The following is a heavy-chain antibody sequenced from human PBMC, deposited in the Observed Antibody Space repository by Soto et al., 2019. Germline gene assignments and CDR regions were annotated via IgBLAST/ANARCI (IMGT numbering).Heavy chain of an antibody. CDR2: IFNSGST. V-gene: IGHV4-4*09. CDR1: GGSISTYY. J-gene: IGHJ4*02. D-gene: IGHD3-16*01. Sequence: SETLSLTCTVSGGSISTYYWSWIRQPPGKGLEWIGYIFNSGSTIYNPSLKSRVTISVDKSKNQISLKLNSVTAADTALYYCGGEIPGGWRFDYGGKEPLVPVSS. CDR3: GGEIPGGWRFDY.